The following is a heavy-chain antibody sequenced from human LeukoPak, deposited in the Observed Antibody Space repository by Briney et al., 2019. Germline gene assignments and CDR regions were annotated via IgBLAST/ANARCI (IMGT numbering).Heavy chain of an antibody. CDR1: GGSISSSPYY. D-gene: IGHD3-10*01. CDR2: IYYSGTT. V-gene: IGHV4-39*07. Sequence: SETLSLTCTVSGGSISSSPYYWGWIRQPPGKGLEWIGSIYYSGTTHYSPSLESRVTISVDTSKNQFSLKLASATAADTAIYYCARGALLWFGDRMEYYFDYWGQGTLLTVSS. J-gene: IGHJ4*02. CDR3: ARGALLWFGDRMEYYFDY.